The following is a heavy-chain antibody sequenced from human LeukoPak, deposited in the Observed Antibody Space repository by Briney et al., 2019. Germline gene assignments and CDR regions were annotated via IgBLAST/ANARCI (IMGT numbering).Heavy chain of an antibody. CDR1: GGSISSYY. J-gene: IGHJ6*03. D-gene: IGHD2-2*02. Sequence: PSETLSLTCTVSGGSISSYYWSWIRQPAGKGLEWIGRIYTSGSTNYNPSLKSRVTMSVDTSKNQFSLKLCSVTAADTAVYYCARDTRTPLRYCSSTSCYSGYYYMDVWGKGTTVTVSS. CDR3: ARDTRTPLRYCSSTSCYSGYYYMDV. V-gene: IGHV4-4*07. CDR2: IYTSGST.